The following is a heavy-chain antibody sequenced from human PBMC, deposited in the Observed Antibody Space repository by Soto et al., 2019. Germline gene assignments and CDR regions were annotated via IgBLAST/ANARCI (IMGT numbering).Heavy chain of an antibody. V-gene: IGHV5-51*01. CDR2: IFPRDSDT. J-gene: IGHJ4*02. CDR3: ARSYYDSSGYYYDMDY. D-gene: IGHD3-22*01. CDR1: GYNYDTYW. Sequence: PGESLKISCKGSGYNYDTYWIAWVRQMPGKGLEWMGIIFPRDSDTRYRPSFQGQVTISADRSTTTAYLQWYSLKASDTAMYYCARSYYDSSGYYYDMDYWGQGTLVTVSP.